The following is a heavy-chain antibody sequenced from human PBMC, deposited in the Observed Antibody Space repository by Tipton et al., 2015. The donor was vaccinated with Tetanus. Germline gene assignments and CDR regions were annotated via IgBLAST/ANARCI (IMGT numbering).Heavy chain of an antibody. V-gene: IGHV4-34*01. Sequence: TLSLTCAVSGGSFSDFYWSWIRQVPGQGLVWIGEVNHSGTANKNPSLKSRVTMSVDTSNNQFSLSLDSVTAADTAVYYCARHLYGYWFDPWGQGTLVTVSS. D-gene: IGHD3-10*01. CDR1: GGSFSDFY. CDR3: ARHLYGYWFDP. CDR2: VNHSGTA. J-gene: IGHJ5*02.